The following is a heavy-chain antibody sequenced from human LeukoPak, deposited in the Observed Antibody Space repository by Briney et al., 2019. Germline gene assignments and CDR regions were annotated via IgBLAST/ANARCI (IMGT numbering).Heavy chain of an antibody. CDR2: IYHTGSP. CDR1: GGSISSDIYY. Sequence: SQTLSPTCTVSGGSISSDIYYWVWVRHHPEKGLEWIGCIYHTGSPYQNPSLNSRATLSVDTYQNQFSLRLDSVTAADTAVYYCARGGHFDSLEYAFDVWGQGTMVTVSS. J-gene: IGHJ3*01. CDR3: ARGGHFDSLEYAFDV. D-gene: IGHD3-9*01. V-gene: IGHV4-31*03.